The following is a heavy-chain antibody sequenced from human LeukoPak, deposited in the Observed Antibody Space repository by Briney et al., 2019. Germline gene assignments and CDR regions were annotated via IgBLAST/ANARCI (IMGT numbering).Heavy chain of an antibody. CDR1: GFTFTSSA. D-gene: IGHD3-10*01. V-gene: IGHV1-58*01. Sequence: AASVKVSCKASGFTFTSSAVQWVRQARGQRLEWIGWIVVGSGYTNYAQKFQERVTITRDMSTSTAYMELSSLRSEDTAVYYCAADLGTMVRGVTPENFDYWGQGTLVTVSS. J-gene: IGHJ4*02. CDR3: AADLGTMVRGVTPENFDY. CDR2: IVVGSGYT.